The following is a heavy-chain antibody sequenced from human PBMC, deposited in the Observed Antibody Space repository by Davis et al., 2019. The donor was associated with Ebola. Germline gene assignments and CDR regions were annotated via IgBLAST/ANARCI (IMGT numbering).Heavy chain of an antibody. J-gene: IGHJ6*02. V-gene: IGHV3-43*02. CDR1: GFSFNEVW. D-gene: IGHD2-2*01. CDR3: AKDMGWPYCSSTSCYGMDV. Sequence: GGSLRLSCAASGFSFNEVWMHWVRQAPGKGLEWVSLLSGDGGTTYYADSVKGRLTISRDNAKNSLYLQMNSLRAEDTALYYCAKDMGWPYCSSTSCYGMDVWGQGTTVTVSS. CDR2: LSGDGGTT.